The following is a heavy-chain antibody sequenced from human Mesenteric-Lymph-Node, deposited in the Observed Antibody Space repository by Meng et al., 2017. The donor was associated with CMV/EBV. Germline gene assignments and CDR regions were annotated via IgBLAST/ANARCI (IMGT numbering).Heavy chain of an antibody. CDR2: TGNKADSYTT. V-gene: IGHV3-72*01. CDR1: GFTFSSYS. Sequence: GGSLRLSCAASGFTFSSYSMNWVRQAPGKGLEWVGRTGNKADSYTTEYAASVKGRFTISRDDSKHSLYLQMNSLKTEDTAIYYCTRGYSGLAVYAFDIWGQGTMVTV. D-gene: IGHD1-26*01. CDR3: TRGYSGLAVYAFDI. J-gene: IGHJ3*02.